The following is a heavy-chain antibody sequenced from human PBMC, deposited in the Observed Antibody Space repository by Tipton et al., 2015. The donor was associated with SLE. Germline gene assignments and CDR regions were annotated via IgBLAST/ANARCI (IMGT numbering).Heavy chain of an antibody. D-gene: IGHD3-9*01. J-gene: IGHJ5*02. CDR1: GGYISSSSYY. V-gene: IGHV4-39*07. Sequence: TLSLTCTVSGGYISSSSYYWGWIRQHPGKGLERIGSIYYSGSTYYNPSLKSRVTITVDTPKNQFSLKLSSVTAADTAVYYCARGYLGWFDPWGQGTLVTVSS. CDR3: ARGYLGWFDP. CDR2: IYYSGST.